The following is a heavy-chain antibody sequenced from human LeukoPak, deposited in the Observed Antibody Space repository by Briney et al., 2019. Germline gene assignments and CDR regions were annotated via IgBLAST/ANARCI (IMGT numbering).Heavy chain of an antibody. V-gene: IGHV1-18*01. Sequence: ASVKVSCKTSGFTFNTYGIAWVRQAPGQGLEWMGWISAYNGKTDYAQNLQDRVTMTTDTSTTTAYMELRSLRSDDTAVYYCAREGSLHDSGDYYLSWFDPWGQGTLVTVPS. J-gene: IGHJ5*02. CDR3: AREGSLHDSGDYYLSWFDP. CDR2: ISAYNGKT. CDR1: GFTFNTYG. D-gene: IGHD3-22*01.